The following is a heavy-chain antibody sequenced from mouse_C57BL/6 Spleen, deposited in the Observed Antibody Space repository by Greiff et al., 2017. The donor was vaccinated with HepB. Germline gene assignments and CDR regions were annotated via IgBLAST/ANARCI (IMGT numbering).Heavy chain of an antibody. J-gene: IGHJ2*01. Sequence: EVKVEESGPGLVKPSQSLSLTCSVTGYSITSGYYWNWIRQFPGNKLEWMGYISYDGSNNYNPSLKNRISITRDTSKNQFFLKLNSVTTEDTATYYCARDPGYYYGSSYGYFDYWGQGTTLTVSS. D-gene: IGHD1-1*01. V-gene: IGHV3-6*01. CDR2: ISYDGSN. CDR1: GYSITSGYY. CDR3: ARDPGYYYGSSYGYFDY.